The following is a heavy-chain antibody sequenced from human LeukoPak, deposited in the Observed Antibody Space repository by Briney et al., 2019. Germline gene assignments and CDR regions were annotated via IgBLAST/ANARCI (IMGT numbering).Heavy chain of an antibody. CDR3: AREGSGSYFDY. CDR1: GFTFSNYW. D-gene: IGHD3-10*01. J-gene: IGHJ4*02. Sequence: GGSLRLSCAASGFTFSNYWMHWVRQAPGKGLEWVSVIYSGGSTYYADSVKGRFTISRDNSKNTLYLQMNSLRAEDTAVYYCAREGSGSYFDYWGQGTLVTVSS. V-gene: IGHV3-53*01. CDR2: IYSGGST.